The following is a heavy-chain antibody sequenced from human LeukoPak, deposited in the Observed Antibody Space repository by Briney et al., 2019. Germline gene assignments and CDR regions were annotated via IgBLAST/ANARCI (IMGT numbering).Heavy chain of an antibody. V-gene: IGHV3-74*01. CDR3: TAIRPDY. D-gene: IGHD2-21*02. CDR2: IKSDVRST. CDR1: GFTFSTSW. J-gene: IGHJ4*02. Sequence: GGSLRLSCAASGFTFSTSWMRWVRQAPGKGLVWVARIKSDVRSTDYADSVKGRFTISRDDANNILYLQMNSLRAEDTAVYFCTAIRPDYWGQGTVVTVSS.